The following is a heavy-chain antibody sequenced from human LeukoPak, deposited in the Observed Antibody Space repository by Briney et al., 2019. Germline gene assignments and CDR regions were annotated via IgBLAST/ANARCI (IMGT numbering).Heavy chain of an antibody. CDR1: GGSISSSNW. CDR3: ARVPTVTFFDY. Sequence: SETLSLTCGASGGSISSSNWWSWVRQPPGKGLEWIGEIYYSGRTNYNPSLKNRVTMSVDKSNNQFSLKLSSVTAADTAVYYCARVPTVTFFDYWGQGTLVTVSS. D-gene: IGHD4-17*01. V-gene: IGHV4-4*02. J-gene: IGHJ4*02. CDR2: IYYSGRT.